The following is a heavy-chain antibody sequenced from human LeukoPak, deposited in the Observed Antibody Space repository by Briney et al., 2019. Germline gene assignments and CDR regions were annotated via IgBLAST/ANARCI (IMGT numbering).Heavy chain of an antibody. Sequence: ASVKVSCKTSGYTFTSYGISWVRQAPGQGLEWMGWTSAYNGNTNYAQKLQGRVTMTTDTSTSTAYMELRSLRSDDTAVYYCARDGFFRATGDAFDIWGQGTMVTVSS. CDR2: TSAYNGNT. J-gene: IGHJ3*02. CDR1: GYTFTSYG. V-gene: IGHV1-18*01. CDR3: ARDGFFRATGDAFDI. D-gene: IGHD1-26*01.